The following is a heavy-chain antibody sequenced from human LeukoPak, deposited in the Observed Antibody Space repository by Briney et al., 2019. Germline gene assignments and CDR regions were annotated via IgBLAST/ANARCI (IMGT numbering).Heavy chain of an antibody. D-gene: IGHD4-11*01. Sequence: GGSLRLSCAASGFTFSIYWMSWVRQAPGKGLEWVSILSASGGTIYYADSVKGRFTISRDNSKNTLYLQMNSLRAEDTAVYYCAKKGVTVIGSNWFDSWGQGTLVTVSS. J-gene: IGHJ5*01. CDR3: AKKGVTVIGSNWFDS. CDR1: GFTFSIYW. V-gene: IGHV3-23*01. CDR2: LSASGGTI.